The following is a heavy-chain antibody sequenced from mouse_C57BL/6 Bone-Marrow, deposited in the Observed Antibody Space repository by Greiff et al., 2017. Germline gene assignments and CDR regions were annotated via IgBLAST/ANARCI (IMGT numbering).Heavy chain of an antibody. CDR1: GFTFSNYW. CDR3: TEGQLGFAY. Sequence: EVQLVESGGGLVQPGGSMKLSCVASGFTFSNYWMNWVRQSPEKGLEWVAQIRLKSDNYATHSGESVKGSFTISREDSKSSVNLQMNNIRAEDTGIYYCTEGQLGFAYWGQGTLVTVS. J-gene: IGHJ3*01. CDR2: IRLKSDNYAT. V-gene: IGHV6-3*01. D-gene: IGHD4-1*02.